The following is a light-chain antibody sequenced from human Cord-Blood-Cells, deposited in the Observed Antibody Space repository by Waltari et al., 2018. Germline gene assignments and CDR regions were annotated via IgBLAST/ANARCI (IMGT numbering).Light chain of an antibody. Sequence: QSALTQPASVSGSPRQSITISCTGTSSDVGGYNSFSWYQQHPGKAPKLMIYEVSNRPSGVSNRFSGSKSGNTASLTISGLQAEDEADYYCSSYTSSSTLYVFGTGTKVTVL. V-gene: IGLV2-14*01. CDR1: SSDVGGYNS. J-gene: IGLJ1*01. CDR3: SSYTSSSTLYV. CDR2: EVS.